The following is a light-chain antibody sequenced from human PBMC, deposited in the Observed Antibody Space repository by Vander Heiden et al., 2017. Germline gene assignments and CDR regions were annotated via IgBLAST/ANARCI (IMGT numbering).Light chain of an antibody. Sequence: DIQMTQSPSSLSASVGDRVTITCRASQDSGNLLAWFQEKPGKAPKSLIYAASTLQSGAPSNFSGSGSGTDFTLTISSLQPEDLATYYCQQYLRYPVTFGQGTRLEIK. V-gene: IGKV1-16*02. J-gene: IGKJ5*01. CDR3: QQYLRYPVT. CDR2: AAS. CDR1: QDSGNL.